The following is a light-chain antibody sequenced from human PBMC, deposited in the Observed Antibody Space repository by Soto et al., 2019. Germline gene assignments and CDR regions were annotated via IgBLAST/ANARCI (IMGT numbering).Light chain of an antibody. J-gene: IGKJ2*01. Sequence: DIVMTQSPLSLPVTPGEPASISCRSSQSLLHSNGYNYLDLYLQKPGQSPQLLIYLGSNRTSGVPDMFSGSGSGTDFTLKISRVEAEDVGVYYCMQALQTPYTFGQGTKLEIK. CDR2: LGS. CDR3: MQALQTPYT. V-gene: IGKV2-28*01. CDR1: QSLLHSNGYNY.